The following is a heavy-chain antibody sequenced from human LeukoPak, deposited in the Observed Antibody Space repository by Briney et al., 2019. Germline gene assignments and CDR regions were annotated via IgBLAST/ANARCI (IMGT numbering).Heavy chain of an antibody. CDR2: ISWDGGST. CDR1: GFTFSSYG. D-gene: IGHD4-17*01. CDR3: AIGPGITVTTFDY. Sequence: GGSLRLSCAASGFTFSSYGMHWVRQAPGKGLEWVSLISWDGGSTYYADSVKGRFTISRDNSKNSLYLQMNSLRAEDTALYYCAIGPGITVTTFDYWGQGTLVTVSS. V-gene: IGHV3-43D*03. J-gene: IGHJ4*02.